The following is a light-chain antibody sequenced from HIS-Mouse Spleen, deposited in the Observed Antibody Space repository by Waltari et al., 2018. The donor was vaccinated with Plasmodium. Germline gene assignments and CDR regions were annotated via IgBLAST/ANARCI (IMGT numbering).Light chain of an antibody. V-gene: IGKV3-15*01. Sequence: EIVMTQSPATLSVSPGERATLSCRASQSVSSNLAWYQQKPGQAPRILSYGASTRATGIPARFSGSGSGTEFTLTISSLQSEDFAVYYCQKYNNWPFTFGPGTKVDIK. CDR3: QKYNNWPFT. CDR2: GAS. CDR1: QSVSSN. J-gene: IGKJ3*01.